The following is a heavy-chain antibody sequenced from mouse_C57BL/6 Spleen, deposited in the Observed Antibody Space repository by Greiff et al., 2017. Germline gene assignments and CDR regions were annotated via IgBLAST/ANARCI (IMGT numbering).Heavy chain of an antibody. J-gene: IGHJ1*03. Sequence: QVQLQQPGAELVKPGASVKLSCKASGYTFTSYWMHWVKQRPGQGLEWIGMIHPNSGSTNYNEKFKSKATLTVDKSSSTAYMQLSSLTSEDSAVYYCARGPFNWDNFDVWGTGTTVTVSS. CDR2: IHPNSGST. CDR3: ARGPFNWDNFDV. V-gene: IGHV1-64*01. CDR1: GYTFTSYW. D-gene: IGHD4-1*01.